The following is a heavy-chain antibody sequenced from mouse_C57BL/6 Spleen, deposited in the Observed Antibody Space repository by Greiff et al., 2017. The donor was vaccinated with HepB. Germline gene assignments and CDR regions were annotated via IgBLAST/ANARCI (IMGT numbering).Heavy chain of an antibody. CDR3: ARGYYGTSDY. CDR2: IYPGDGDT. D-gene: IGHD2-1*01. V-gene: IGHV1-80*01. J-gene: IGHJ2*01. Sequence: VQLQQSGAELVKPGASVKISCKASGYAFSSYWMNWVKQRPGKGLEWIGQIYPGDGDTNYNGKLKGKATLTADKSSSTAYMQLSSLTAEDSAVYFCARGYYGTSDYWGQGTTLTVSS. CDR1: GYAFSSYW.